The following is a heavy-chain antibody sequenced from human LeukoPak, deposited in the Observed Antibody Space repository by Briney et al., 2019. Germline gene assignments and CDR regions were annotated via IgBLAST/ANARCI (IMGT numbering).Heavy chain of an antibody. J-gene: IGHJ4*02. CDR1: RGTFDSYG. CDR2: VMAIFGGV. V-gene: IGHV1-69*05. Sequence: SVKVSCKAPRGTFDSYGISWVRQAPGQGLEWMGGVMAIFGGVKYGQKFQGRATITTDASTSTAYMELRSLTSDDTAVYYCARDRSGYAVGNDYWGQGTLVTVSS. D-gene: IGHD5-12*01. CDR3: ARDRSGYAVGNDY.